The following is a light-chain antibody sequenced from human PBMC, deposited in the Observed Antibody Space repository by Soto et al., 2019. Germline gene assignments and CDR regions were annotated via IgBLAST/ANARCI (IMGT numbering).Light chain of an antibody. Sequence: DIQMTQSPSSLSASVGDRVTITCRASRGIRDALGWYQQKAGKVPKRLIYSASSLQRGVPSRFSGSGSETEFTLTISSLQPEDFATSYCLQHSDYPFTFGQGTRLE. CDR3: LQHSDYPFT. CDR1: RGIRDA. J-gene: IGKJ2*01. CDR2: SAS. V-gene: IGKV1-17*01.